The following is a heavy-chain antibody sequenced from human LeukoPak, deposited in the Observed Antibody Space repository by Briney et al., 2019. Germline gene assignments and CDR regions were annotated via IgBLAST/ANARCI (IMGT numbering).Heavy chain of an antibody. CDR3: ANEIRPNDY. J-gene: IGHJ4*02. CDR2: IYNSGGTT. Sequence: GGSLRLSCAASGFTFNNHAMSWVRQAPGKGLEWVSSIYNSGGTTYYVDSVKGRFTISRDNTKNTLHLQMNSLRAEDTAIYYCANEIRPNDYWGQGTQVTVSS. D-gene: IGHD4-17*01. V-gene: IGHV3-23*01. CDR1: GFTFNNHA.